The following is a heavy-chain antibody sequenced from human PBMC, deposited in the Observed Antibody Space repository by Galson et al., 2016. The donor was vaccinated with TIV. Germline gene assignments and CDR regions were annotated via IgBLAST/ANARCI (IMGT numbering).Heavy chain of an antibody. CDR2: VYASGST. D-gene: IGHD5/OR15-5a*01. V-gene: IGHV4-61*02. Sequence: TLSLTCTVSSGSMSSSDYYWNWIRQPAGKGLEWVGRVYASGSTNYDPSLESRLTISIDTSKNQFFLKLTSVTAADTAVYYCARDPRCLTFDIWGQETTVTVSS. CDR1: SGSMSSSDYY. J-gene: IGHJ3*02. CDR3: ARDPRCLTFDI.